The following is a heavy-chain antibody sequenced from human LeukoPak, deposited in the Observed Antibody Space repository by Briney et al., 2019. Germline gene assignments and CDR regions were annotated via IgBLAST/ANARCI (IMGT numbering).Heavy chain of an antibody. D-gene: IGHD3-22*01. CDR3: ARQSISGSSLSYFDY. CDR2: IYDSGST. CDR1: GGSISSYY. J-gene: IGHJ4*02. Sequence: SETLSLTCTVSGGSISSYYWSWIRQPPGKGLEWIGLIYDSGSTNYNPSLKSRVTISVDTSKNQCSLKLSSVTAADTAVYYCARQSISGSSLSYFDYWGQGTLVNVSS. V-gene: IGHV4-59*01.